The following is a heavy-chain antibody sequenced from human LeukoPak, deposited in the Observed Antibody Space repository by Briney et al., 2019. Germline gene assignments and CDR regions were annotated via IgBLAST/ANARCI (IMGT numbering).Heavy chain of an antibody. Sequence: GGSLRLSCAASGFTVSSDYMSWVRQAPGKGLEWVSVIYSGGSTYYADSVKGRFTISRHDSKNTLYLQMNSLRAEDTAVYYCARDNYGVLDYWGQGTLVTVSS. V-gene: IGHV3-53*04. CDR3: ARDNYGVLDY. CDR2: IYSGGST. D-gene: IGHD3-10*01. CDR1: GFTVSSDY. J-gene: IGHJ4*02.